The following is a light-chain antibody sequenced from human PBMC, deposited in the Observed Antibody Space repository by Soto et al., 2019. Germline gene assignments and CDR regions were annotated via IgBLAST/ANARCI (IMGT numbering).Light chain of an antibody. CDR2: DAS. Sequence: QMTQSPSTLSASVGDRVTITCRASQSISSWLAWYQQKPGKAPKLLIYDASSLEGGVPSRFSGSGSGTEFTLTISSLQPEDFATYYCQQANSFPITFGQGTRLEIK. V-gene: IGKV1-5*01. CDR1: QSISSW. J-gene: IGKJ5*01. CDR3: QQANSFPIT.